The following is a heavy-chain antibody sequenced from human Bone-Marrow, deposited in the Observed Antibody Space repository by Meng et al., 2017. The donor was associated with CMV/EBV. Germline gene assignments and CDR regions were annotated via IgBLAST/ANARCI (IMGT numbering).Heavy chain of an antibody. CDR1: GFTFSSYA. V-gene: IGHV4-34*01. D-gene: IGHD2-2*02. CDR3: ARARLGYCSSTSCYTYDY. J-gene: IGHJ4*02. CDR2: INHSGST. Sequence: ESLKISCAASGFTFSSYAMSWVRQAPGKGLEWIGEINHSGSTNYNPSLKSRVTISVDTSKNQFSLKLSSVTAADTAVYYCARARLGYCSSTSCYTYDYWGQGTLVTVSS.